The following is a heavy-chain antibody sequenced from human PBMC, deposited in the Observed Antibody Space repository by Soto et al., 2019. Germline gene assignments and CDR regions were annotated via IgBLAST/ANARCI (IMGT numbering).Heavy chain of an antibody. CDR1: GGSISSYY. V-gene: IGHV4-59*08. J-gene: IGHJ6*03. CDR3: ARRINFWSGYSGYYYMDV. CDR2: IYYSGST. D-gene: IGHD3-3*01. Sequence: SETLSLTCTVSGGSISSYYWSWIRQPPGKGLEWIGYIYYSGSTNYNPSLKSRVTISVDTSKNQFSLKLSSVTAADTAVYYCARRINFWSGYSGYYYMDVWGKGTTVTVSS.